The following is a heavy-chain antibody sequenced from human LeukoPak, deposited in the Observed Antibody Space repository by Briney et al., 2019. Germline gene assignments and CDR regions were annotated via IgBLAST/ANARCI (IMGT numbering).Heavy chain of an antibody. CDR3: AKEVRDLSGIGAFDI. D-gene: IGHD2-2*01. V-gene: IGHV4-31*03. CDR2: IYYSGST. Sequence: SETLSLTCTVSGGSISSGGYYWSWIRQHPGKGLEWIGYIYYSGSTYYNPSLKSRVTISVDTSKNQFSLKLSSVTAADTAVYYCAKEVRDLSGIGAFDIWGQGTMVTVSS. J-gene: IGHJ3*02. CDR1: GGSISSGGYY.